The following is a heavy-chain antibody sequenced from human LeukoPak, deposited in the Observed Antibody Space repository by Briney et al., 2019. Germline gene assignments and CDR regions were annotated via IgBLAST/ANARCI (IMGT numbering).Heavy chain of an antibody. CDR1: GFTFSSHW. V-gene: IGHV3-23*01. J-gene: IGHJ4*02. CDR2: ISGSGGST. CDR3: AKWLGGWFLSSMYYFDY. Sequence: GGSLRLSCAASGFTFSSHWMHWVRQAPGKGLEWVSAISGSGGSTYYADSVKGRFTISRDNSKNTLYLQMNSLRAEDTAVYYCAKWLGGWFLSSMYYFDYWGQGTLVTVSS. D-gene: IGHD3-10*01.